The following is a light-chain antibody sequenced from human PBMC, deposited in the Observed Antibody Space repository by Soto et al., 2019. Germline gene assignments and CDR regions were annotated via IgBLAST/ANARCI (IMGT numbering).Light chain of an antibody. J-gene: IGKJ1*01. V-gene: IGKV3-15*01. Sequence: EIVMTQSPATLSVSPGERATLSCRASQSVSSNLAWYQQKPGQAPRLLIHSASSRAPDTPARFSGSGSGTEFTLTISSLQSEDFAVYYCQHYSSWPPGTFGQGTKVEIK. CDR2: SAS. CDR1: QSVSSN. CDR3: QHYSSWPPGT.